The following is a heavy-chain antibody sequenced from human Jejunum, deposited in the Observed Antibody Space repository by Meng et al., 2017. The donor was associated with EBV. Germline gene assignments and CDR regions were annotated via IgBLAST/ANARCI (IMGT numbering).Heavy chain of an antibody. CDR1: GFNFSIYW. Sequence: VQLVESGGGLLPPGDPLSLSCAAAGFNFSIYWMHWVRQAPGRGLVWVSHITSDGSVTTYADSVKGRFTISRDNAKNTVYLQMNSLRAEDTAVYYCARGDGSHFSWGQGTLVTVSS. CDR3: ARGDGSHFS. D-gene: IGHD5-24*01. J-gene: IGHJ5*02. V-gene: IGHV3-74*01. CDR2: ITSDGSVT.